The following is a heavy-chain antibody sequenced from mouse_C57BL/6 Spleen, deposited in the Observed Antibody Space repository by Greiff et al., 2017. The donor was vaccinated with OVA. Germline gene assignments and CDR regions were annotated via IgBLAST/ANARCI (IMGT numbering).Heavy chain of an antibody. CDR2: IDPENGDT. Sequence: EVQLQESGAELVRPGASVKLSCTASGFNIKDDYMHWVKQRPEQGLEWIGWIDPENGDTEYASKFQGKATITADTSSNTAYLQLSSLTSEDTAVYYCTASYYSNPVFDVWGTGTTVTVSS. J-gene: IGHJ1*03. CDR3: TASYYSNPVFDV. V-gene: IGHV14-4*01. CDR1: GFNIKDDY. D-gene: IGHD2-5*01.